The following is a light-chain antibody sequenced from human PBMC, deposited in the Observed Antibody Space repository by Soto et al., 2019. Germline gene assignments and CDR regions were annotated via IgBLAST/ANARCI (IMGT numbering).Light chain of an antibody. Sequence: QSALTQPASVSGSPGQSITLSCTGTSSDVGGYNYVSWYQQHPGKAPKLMIYEVSDLTSGVSNRFSGSKSGNTASLTISGLQAEDEADYYCSSYTSSSTLVFGGGTQLTVL. V-gene: IGLV2-14*01. J-gene: IGLJ2*01. CDR3: SSYTSSSTLV. CDR1: SSDVGGYNY. CDR2: EVS.